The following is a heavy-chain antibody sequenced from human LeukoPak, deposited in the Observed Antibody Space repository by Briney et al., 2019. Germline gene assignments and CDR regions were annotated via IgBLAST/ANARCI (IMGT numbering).Heavy chain of an antibody. J-gene: IGHJ6*04. CDR1: GFTFSRYG. D-gene: IGHD3-10*02. CDR2: ISSSGSTI. Sequence: GGSLRLSCAASGFTFSRYGMNWVRQAPGKGLEWVSYISSSGSTIYYADSVKGRFTISRDNAKNSLYLQMNSLRAEDTAVYYCAELGITMIGGVWGKGTTVTISS. CDR3: AELGITMIGGV. V-gene: IGHV3-48*03.